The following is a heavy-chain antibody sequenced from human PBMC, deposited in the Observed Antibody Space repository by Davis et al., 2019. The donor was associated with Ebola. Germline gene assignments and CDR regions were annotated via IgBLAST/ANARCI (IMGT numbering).Heavy chain of an antibody. CDR1: GGSINSFL. CDR2: MFYNGDT. CDR3: VKDDVTAGRFNY. D-gene: IGHD1-20*01. Sequence: MPGGSLRLSCSVSGGSINSFLWTWIRQPPGKGLEWVGCMFYNGDTKYNPALESRVTISVDTSKNQFSLRLSSVTAADTAMYYCVKDDVTAGRFNYWGQGSLVTVSS. V-gene: IGHV4-59*08. J-gene: IGHJ4*02.